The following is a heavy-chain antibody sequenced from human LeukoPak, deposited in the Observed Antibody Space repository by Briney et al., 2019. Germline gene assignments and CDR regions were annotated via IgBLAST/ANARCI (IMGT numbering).Heavy chain of an antibody. J-gene: IGHJ4*02. V-gene: IGHV3-23*01. CDR3: AKDPLGYCTSATCRYLDY. CDR2: ISGSGGST. Sequence: QPGGSLRPSCAASGFTFSSYAMSWVRQAPGKGLEWVSAISGSGGSTYYADSVKGRFTISRDNSKNTLYLQMNSLRAEDTAVYYCAKDPLGYCTSATCRYLDYWGQGTLVTVSS. CDR1: GFTFSSYA. D-gene: IGHD2-2*01.